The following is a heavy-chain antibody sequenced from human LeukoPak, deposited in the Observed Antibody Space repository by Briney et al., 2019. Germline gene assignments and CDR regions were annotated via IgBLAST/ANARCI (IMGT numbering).Heavy chain of an antibody. Sequence: GASVKVSCKASRYTFTGYYMHWVRQAPGQGLEWMGWINPNSGGTNYAQKFQGRVTMTRDTSISTAYMELSRLRSDDTAVYYCARGAHYHDSSEGFDYWGQGTLVSVSS. CDR3: ARGAHYHDSSEGFDY. V-gene: IGHV1-2*02. CDR2: INPNSGGT. J-gene: IGHJ4*02. CDR1: RYTFTGYY. D-gene: IGHD3-22*01.